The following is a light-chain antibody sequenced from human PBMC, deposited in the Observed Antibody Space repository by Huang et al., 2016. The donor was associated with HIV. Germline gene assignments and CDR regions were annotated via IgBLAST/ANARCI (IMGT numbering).Light chain of an antibody. J-gene: IGKJ3*01. V-gene: IGKV3-11*01. Sequence: EPVLTQSPATLSLSPGERAPLSCRASQSISSSLTWFQQKPGQAPRLLIYDAANRATGIPARFSGSGSGTDFTLTISSLEPEDFAVYYCQQRINWPFTFGPGTKVDIK. CDR2: DAA. CDR1: QSISSS. CDR3: QQRINWPFT.